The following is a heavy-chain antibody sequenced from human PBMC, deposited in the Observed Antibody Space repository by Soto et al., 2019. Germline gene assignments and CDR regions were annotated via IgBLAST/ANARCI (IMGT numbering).Heavy chain of an antibody. CDR1: GGTFSSYT. D-gene: IGHD3-9*01. CDR3: AIQPKDPDDILTGTAGAFDI. Sequence: SVKVSCKASGGTFSSYTISWVRQAPGQGLEWMGRIIPILGIANYAQKLQGRVTITADKSTSTAYMELSSLRSEDTAEYYCAIQPKDPDDILTGTAGAFDIWGQGTMVTVSS. J-gene: IGHJ3*02. CDR2: IIPILGIA. V-gene: IGHV1-69*02.